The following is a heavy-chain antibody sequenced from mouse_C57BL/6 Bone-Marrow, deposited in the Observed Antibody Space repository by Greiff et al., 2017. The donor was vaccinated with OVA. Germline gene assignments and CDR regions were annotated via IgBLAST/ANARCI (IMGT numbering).Heavy chain of an antibody. CDR3: AFYYGSSYRYFDF. Sequence: EVQLQQSGPELVKPGASVKISCKASGYSFTDYNMNWVQQSNGKSLEWIGVISPNYGTTSYNQKFKGKATLTVDQSSSTAYMQLNSLTSEDSAVYYCAFYYGSSYRYFDFWGTGTTVTVSS. D-gene: IGHD1-1*01. J-gene: IGHJ1*03. CDR1: GYSFTDYN. CDR2: ISPNYGTT. V-gene: IGHV1-39*01.